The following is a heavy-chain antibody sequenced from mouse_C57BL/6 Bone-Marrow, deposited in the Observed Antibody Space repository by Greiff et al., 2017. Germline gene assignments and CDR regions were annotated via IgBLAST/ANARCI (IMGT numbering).Heavy chain of an antibody. CDR3: TTITTVVATGYFDV. CDR1: GFNIKDDY. V-gene: IGHV14-4*01. Sequence: VQLQQSGAELVRPGASVKLSCTASGFNIKDDYMHWVKQRPEQGLEWIGWIDPENGDTEYASKFQGKATITADTSSNTAYLQLSSLTSEDTAVYYCTTITTVVATGYFDVWGTGTTVTVSS. CDR2: IDPENGDT. D-gene: IGHD1-1*01. J-gene: IGHJ1*03.